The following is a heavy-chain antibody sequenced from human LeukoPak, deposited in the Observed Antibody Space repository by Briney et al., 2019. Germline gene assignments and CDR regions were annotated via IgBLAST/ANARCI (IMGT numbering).Heavy chain of an antibody. CDR1: GYTFTNYG. D-gene: IGHD5-18*01. CDR2: ISVYNGNT. CDR3: ASGDTAMVTVDY. V-gene: IGHV1-18*01. Sequence: ASVKVSCKASGYTFTNYGISWVRQAPGQGLEWMGWISVYNGNTNYAQKLQGRVTMTTDTSTSTAYMELRSLRSEDTAVYYCASGDTAMVTVDYWGQGTLVTVSS. J-gene: IGHJ4*02.